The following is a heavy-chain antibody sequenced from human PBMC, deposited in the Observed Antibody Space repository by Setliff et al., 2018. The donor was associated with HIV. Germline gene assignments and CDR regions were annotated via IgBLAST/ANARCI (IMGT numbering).Heavy chain of an antibody. CDR2: IYYSGST. D-gene: IGHD4-4*01. J-gene: IGHJ6*03. Sequence: PSETLSLTCTVSGVSISSSSYYWGWIRQPPGKELEWIGSIYYSGSTYYNPSLKSRVTISVDTSKNQFSLKLSSVTAADTAVYYCARVSGPEGNYVAYNHYYMDVWGKGTTVTVSS. V-gene: IGHV4-39*01. CDR3: ARVSGPEGNYVAYNHYYMDV. CDR1: GVSISSSSYY.